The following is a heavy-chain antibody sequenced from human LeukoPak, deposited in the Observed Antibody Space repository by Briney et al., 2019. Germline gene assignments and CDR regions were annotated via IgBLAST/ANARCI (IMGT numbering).Heavy chain of an antibody. CDR3: AKGEYYDSSGYPPDY. CDR2: IWCDGSNK. Sequence: PGGSLRLSCAVSGLDFSSYGMHWVRQAPGKGLEWVAVIWCDGSNKYYADSVKGRFTISRDNSKNTLYLQMNSLRAEDTAVYYCAKGEYYDSSGYPPDYWGQGTLVTVSS. V-gene: IGHV3-33*06. D-gene: IGHD3-22*01. J-gene: IGHJ4*02. CDR1: GLDFSSYG.